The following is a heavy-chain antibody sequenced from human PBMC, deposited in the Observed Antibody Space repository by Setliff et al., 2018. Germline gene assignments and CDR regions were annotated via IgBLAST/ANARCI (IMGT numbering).Heavy chain of an antibody. Sequence: ETLSLTCAVSGGSISSSNWWSWVRQPPGKGLEWVSYISSSSSTIYYADSVKGRFTISRDNSKNTLDLQMNSLRAEDTAVYYCASLGYCTIGGCYKGRGSEYWGQGTLVTVSS. V-gene: IGHV3-48*01. J-gene: IGHJ4*02. CDR3: ASLGYCTIGGCYKGRGSEY. D-gene: IGHD2-8*01. CDR1: GGSISSSN. CDR2: ISSSSSTI.